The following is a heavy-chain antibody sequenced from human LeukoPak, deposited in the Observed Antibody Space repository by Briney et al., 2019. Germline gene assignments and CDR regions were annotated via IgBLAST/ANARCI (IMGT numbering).Heavy chain of an antibody. Sequence: KVSCKASGGTFSSYAISWVRQAPGQGLEWMGRIIYPGDSDTGYSPSFQGQVTISADKSISTAYLQWSSLKASDTAMYYCARPGSSSWTGWFDPWGQGTLVTVSS. V-gene: IGHV5-51*01. D-gene: IGHD6-13*01. CDR1: GGTFSSYA. CDR3: ARPGSSSWTGWFDP. CDR2: IYPGDSDT. J-gene: IGHJ5*02.